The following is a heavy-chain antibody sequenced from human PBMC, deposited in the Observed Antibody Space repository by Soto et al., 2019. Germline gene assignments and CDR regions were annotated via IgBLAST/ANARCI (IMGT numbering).Heavy chain of an antibody. J-gene: IGHJ4*02. CDR3: AKQRAGYGSGSDTYYFDF. Sequence: EVQLLESGGGLVQPGGSLRLSCSTSGFTFSTYAMNWVRQAPGKGLEWVSALSGSGGTTYYADSVWGRFTISRDNSKNTLFLQMNSLRAEDTALYYCAKQRAGYGSGSDTYYFDFWGQGTPVTVSS. CDR1: GFTFSTYA. D-gene: IGHD3-10*01. V-gene: IGHV3-23*01. CDR2: LSGSGGTT.